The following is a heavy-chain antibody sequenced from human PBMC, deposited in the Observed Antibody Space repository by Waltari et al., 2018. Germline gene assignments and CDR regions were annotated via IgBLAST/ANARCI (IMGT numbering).Heavy chain of an antibody. CDR1: GGSISSGSYY. J-gene: IGHJ4*02. Sequence: QVQLQESGPGLVKPSQTLSLTCPVSGGSISSGSYYWTWVRQPAGKGLEWIGYIYTSGGASYNPSLKSRVTISVDTSKNQFSLKLSSVTAADTAVYYCARRGSSSSFDYWGQGTLVTVSS. CDR2: IYTSGGA. V-gene: IGHV4-61*09. CDR3: ARRGSSSSFDY. D-gene: IGHD6-6*01.